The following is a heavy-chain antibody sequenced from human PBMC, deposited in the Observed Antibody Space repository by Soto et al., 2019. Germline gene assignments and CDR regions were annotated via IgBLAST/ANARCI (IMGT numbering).Heavy chain of an antibody. CDR3: ARGDTTMMTGMDSFVI. J-gene: IGHJ3*02. Sequence: PGGSLRLSGAASGFTFSRYWMNWVRQATWKGLEWVANIKQDGTEKNYVDSVKGRFTISRDNARNSLYLQMDSLRAEDTAVYFCARGDTTMMTGMDSFVIFGQGTMVT. D-gene: IGHD5-18*01. CDR1: GFTFSRYW. CDR2: IKQDGTEK. V-gene: IGHV3-7*01.